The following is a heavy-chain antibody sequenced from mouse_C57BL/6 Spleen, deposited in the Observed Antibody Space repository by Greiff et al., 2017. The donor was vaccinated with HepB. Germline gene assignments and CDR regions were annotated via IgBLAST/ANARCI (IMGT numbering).Heavy chain of an antibody. CDR1: GYTFTSYW. V-gene: IGHV1-55*01. D-gene: IGHD1-1*01. Sequence: QVQLQQPGAELVKPGASVKMSCKASGYTFTSYWITWVKQRPGQGLEWIGDIYPGSGSTNYNEKFKSKATLTVDTSSSTAYMQLSSLTSEDSAVYYCARPGYYGSSGFAYWGQGTLVTVSA. CDR2: IYPGSGST. CDR3: ARPGYYGSSGFAY. J-gene: IGHJ3*01.